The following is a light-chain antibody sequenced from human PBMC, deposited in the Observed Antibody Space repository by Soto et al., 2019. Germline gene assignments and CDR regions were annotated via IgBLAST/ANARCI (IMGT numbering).Light chain of an antibody. CDR3: QHYHGHSNN. CDR1: QSITDW. Sequence: DIQMTQSPSTLSASVGDRVTITCRASQSITDWLAWYQQKPGKAPKVLIVKASNLQIGVPSRFSGSGSGTEFTLSISSLQPDDSASYYCQHYHGHSNNFGQGTKLEIK. V-gene: IGKV1-5*03. J-gene: IGKJ2*01. CDR2: KAS.